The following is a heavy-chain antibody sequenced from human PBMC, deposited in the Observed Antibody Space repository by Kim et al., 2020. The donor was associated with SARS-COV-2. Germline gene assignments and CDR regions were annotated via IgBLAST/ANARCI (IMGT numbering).Heavy chain of an antibody. D-gene: IGHD2-15*01. CDR3: ARRNRRWYGMDV. Sequence: RSSPSIQGQVTISADKSISTAYLQWSSLKASDTAMYYCARRNRRWYGMDVWGQGTTVTVSS. J-gene: IGHJ6*02. V-gene: IGHV5-51*01.